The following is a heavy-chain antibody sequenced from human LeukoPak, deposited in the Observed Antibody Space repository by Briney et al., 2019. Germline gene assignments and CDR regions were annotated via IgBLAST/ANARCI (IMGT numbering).Heavy chain of an antibody. Sequence: SGPTLVNPTQTLTLTCTFSGFSLSSSGVGVGWIRQPPGKAPEWLALIYWDDDKRYRPSLKSRLTITKDTSKNQVVLTMTNMDPVDTATYYCALQGDYSGTWDYWGQGTLVTVSS. V-gene: IGHV2-5*02. CDR1: GFSLSSSGVG. CDR2: IYWDDDK. J-gene: IGHJ4*02. CDR3: ALQGDYSGTWDY. D-gene: IGHD1-26*01.